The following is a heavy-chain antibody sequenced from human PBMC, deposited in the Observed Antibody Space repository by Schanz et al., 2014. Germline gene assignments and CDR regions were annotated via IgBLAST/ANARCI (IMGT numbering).Heavy chain of an antibody. CDR2: VFPNGIT. CDR3: ARDSLRGATGGYGMDV. Sequence: QVQLQESGPGLVKPSQTLSLTCTVSGGSIRSGTYYWSWIRQPAGKALEWVGRVFPNGITNYNPSLKSRVPISRDTSKNQFSLKLRSVTAADTAVYYCARDSLRGATGGYGMDVWGQGTTVTVSS. J-gene: IGHJ6*02. CDR1: GGSIRSGTYY. V-gene: IGHV4-61*02. D-gene: IGHD2-8*02.